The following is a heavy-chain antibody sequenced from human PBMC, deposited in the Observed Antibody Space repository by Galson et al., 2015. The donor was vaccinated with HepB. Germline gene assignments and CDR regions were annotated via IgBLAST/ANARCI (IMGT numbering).Heavy chain of an antibody. D-gene: IGHD7-27*01. V-gene: IGHV4-59*01. Sequence: SETLSLTCTVSGGSLDFSYWTWIRQPPGKGLEWIGYFYYSGSTNYNPSLKSRATISVDTSKNQFSLKLNSVTAADTAVYYCAKARANWGLDIDYCGQGTLVTVSS. J-gene: IGHJ4*02. CDR2: FYYSGST. CDR3: AKARANWGLDIDY. CDR1: GGSLDFSY.